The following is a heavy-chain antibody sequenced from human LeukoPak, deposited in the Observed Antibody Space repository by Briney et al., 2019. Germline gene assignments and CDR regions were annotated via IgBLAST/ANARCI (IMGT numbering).Heavy chain of an antibody. D-gene: IGHD3-10*01. V-gene: IGHV4-39*01. Sequence: SETLSLTCTVSGGSISSSSYYWGWIRQPPGKGLEWIGSIYYSGSTYYNPSLKSRVTISVDTSKNQFSLKLSSVTAADTAVYYCARHWDGTGSSRIGGYFDYWGQGTLVTVSS. CDR2: IYYSGST. CDR1: GGSISSSSYY. CDR3: ARHWDGTGSSRIGGYFDY. J-gene: IGHJ4*02.